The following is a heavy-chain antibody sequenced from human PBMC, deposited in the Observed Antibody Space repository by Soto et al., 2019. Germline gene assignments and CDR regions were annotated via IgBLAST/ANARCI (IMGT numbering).Heavy chain of an antibody. D-gene: IGHD3-9*01. CDR2: IIPIFGTA. J-gene: IGHJ6*02. CDR1: GCTFSSYA. Sequence: SVKVSCKASGCTFSSYAISWVRQAPGQGLEWMGGIIPIFGTANYAQKFQGRVTITADKSTSTAYMELSSLRSEDTAVYYCARQEYFDSPYYYGMDVWGQGTTVTVSS. CDR3: ARQEYFDSPYYYGMDV. V-gene: IGHV1-69*06.